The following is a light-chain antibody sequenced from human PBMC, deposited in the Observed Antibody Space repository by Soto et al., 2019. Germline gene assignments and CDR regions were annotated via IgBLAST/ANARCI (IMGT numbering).Light chain of an antibody. J-gene: IGLJ7*01. CDR3: QSYDSSLSAYV. V-gene: IGLV1-40*01. CDR1: SSNIGANFD. CDR2: ASG. Sequence: QSVLTQPPSVSGAPGQRVTISCTGSSSNIGANFDVHWYQHLPGAAPKLLIFASGNRPSGVPDRFSGSQSGTSASLAITGLQAEDEADYYCQSYDSSLSAYVFGAGTQLTVL.